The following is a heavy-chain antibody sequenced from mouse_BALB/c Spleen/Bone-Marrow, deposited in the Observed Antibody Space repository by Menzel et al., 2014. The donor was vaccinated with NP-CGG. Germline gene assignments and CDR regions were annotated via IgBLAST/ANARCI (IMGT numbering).Heavy chain of an antibody. D-gene: IGHD2-10*02. Sequence: QVQLQQSGPGLVAPSQSLSITCTVSGFSLTGYGVNWVRQPPGKGLEWLGMIWGDGTTDYNSALKSRLSINKDNSKSLVFLKMNSLQTDDTARYYCAREKYGNYYAMDYWGQGTSVTVSS. J-gene: IGHJ4*01. CDR1: GFSLTGYG. V-gene: IGHV2-6-7*01. CDR3: AREKYGNYYAMDY. CDR2: IWGDGTT.